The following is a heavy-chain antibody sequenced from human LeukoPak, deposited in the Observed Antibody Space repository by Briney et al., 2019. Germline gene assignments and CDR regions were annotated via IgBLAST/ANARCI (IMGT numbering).Heavy chain of an antibody. Sequence: GGSLRLSCAASGFTFSSYGMHWVRQAPGKGLEWVAVISYDGSNKYYADSVKGRFTISRDNSKNTLYLQTNSLRAEDTAVYYCAKDLRYSGSYSSAFDIWGQGTMVTGS. D-gene: IGHD1-26*01. CDR1: GFTFSSYG. J-gene: IGHJ3*02. V-gene: IGHV3-30*18. CDR2: ISYDGSNK. CDR3: AKDLRYSGSYSSAFDI.